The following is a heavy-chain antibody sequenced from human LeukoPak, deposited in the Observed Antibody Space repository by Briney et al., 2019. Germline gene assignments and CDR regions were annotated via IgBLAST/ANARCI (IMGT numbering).Heavy chain of an antibody. J-gene: IGHJ4*02. D-gene: IGHD6-13*01. CDR2: ISYDGSNK. CDR3: AKDSCSSCIAAAGTVFDY. Sequence: GRSLRLSCAASGFTFSSYGMHWVRQAPGKGLEWVAVISYDGSNKYYADSVKGRFTISRDNSKNTLYLQMNSLRPEDTAVYYCAKDSCSSCIAAAGTVFDYWGQGTLVTVSS. CDR1: GFTFSSYG. V-gene: IGHV3-30*18.